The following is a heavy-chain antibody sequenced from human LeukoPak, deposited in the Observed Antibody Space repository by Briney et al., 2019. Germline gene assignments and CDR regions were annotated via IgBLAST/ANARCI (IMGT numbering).Heavy chain of an antibody. V-gene: IGHV3-23*01. J-gene: IGHJ4*02. CDR2: ISDRGSRT. CDR1: GFTFSIYA. D-gene: IGHD6-6*01. CDR3: SVPRQDY. Sequence: PGGSLTLSCAASGFTFSIYALSWVRQAPGKGLEWISGISDRGSRTNYADSMKGRFTISTDHPKNTLYLQMNSLRAEDTAVYYCSVPRQDYWGQGTLVTVSS.